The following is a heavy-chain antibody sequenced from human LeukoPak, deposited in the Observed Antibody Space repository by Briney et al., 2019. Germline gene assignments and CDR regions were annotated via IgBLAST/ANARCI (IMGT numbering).Heavy chain of an antibody. D-gene: IGHD3-3*01. CDR3: AAPASLIWSAPPGY. J-gene: IGHJ4*02. CDR1: GFTFSSYS. V-gene: IGHV3-21*01. CDR2: ISSSSSYI. Sequence: GGSLRLSCAASGFTFSSYSMTWVRQAPGKGVEWVSSISSSSSYIYYADSVKGRFTISRDNAKNSLYLQMNSLRAEDTAVYYCAAPASLIWSAPPGYWGQGTLVTVSS.